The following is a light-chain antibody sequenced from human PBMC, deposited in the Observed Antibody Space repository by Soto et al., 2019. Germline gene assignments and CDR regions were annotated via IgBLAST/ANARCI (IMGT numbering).Light chain of an antibody. Sequence: EIELTQSPGTLSLSPGERATLSCRASQSISGSSLAWYQQRPGQAPRLLIYGASNRATCIPDRFSGSGSGTDFTLRLSGLEPADFAVYYCQHYGSSPLFTFGPGTKVDIK. J-gene: IGKJ3*01. CDR1: QSISGSS. CDR3: QHYGSSPLFT. V-gene: IGKV3-20*01. CDR2: GAS.